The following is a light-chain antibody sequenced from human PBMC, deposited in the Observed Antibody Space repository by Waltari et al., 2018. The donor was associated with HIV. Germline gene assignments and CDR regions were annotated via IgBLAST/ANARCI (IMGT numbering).Light chain of an antibody. J-gene: IGLJ3*02. CDR2: EGS. CDR3: CSYAGSSTLV. CDR1: SSDVRSYTL. V-gene: IGLV2-23*01. Sequence: QSALTQPASVSGSPGQSITISCTRTSSDVRSYTLVSWYQQHTGKAPKLMIYEGSKRPSGVSNRFSGSRSGNTASLTISGLQAEDEADYYCCSYAGSSTLVFGGGTQLTVL.